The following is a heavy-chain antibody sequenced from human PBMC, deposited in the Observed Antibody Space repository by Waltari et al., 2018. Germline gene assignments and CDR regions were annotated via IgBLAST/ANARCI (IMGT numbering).Heavy chain of an antibody. J-gene: IGHJ4*02. V-gene: IGHV4-39*07. CDR1: GGSISSSSYY. CDR3: ARDAESTPPDY. Sequence: QLQLQESGPGLVKPSETLSLTCTVSGGSISSSSYYWGWIRQPPGKGLEWIGSIYYSGSTYYNPSLRSRVTISVDTSKNQFSLKLSSVTAADTAVYYCARDAESTPPDYWGQGTLVTVSS. CDR2: IYYSGST.